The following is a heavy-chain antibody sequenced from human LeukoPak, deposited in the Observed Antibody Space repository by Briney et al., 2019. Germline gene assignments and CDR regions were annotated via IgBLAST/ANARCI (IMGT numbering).Heavy chain of an antibody. CDR1: GYTFTGYC. V-gene: IGHV1-2*02. CDR2: INPNSGGT. D-gene: IGHD2-2*01. J-gene: IGHJ3*02. Sequence: ASVKVSCKASGYTFTGYCMHWVRQAPGQGLEWKGWINPNSGGTNYAQKFQGRVTMTRDTSISTAYMELSRLRSDDTAVYCCARDLLIVVGHDAFDIWGQGTMVTVSS. CDR3: ARDLLIVVGHDAFDI.